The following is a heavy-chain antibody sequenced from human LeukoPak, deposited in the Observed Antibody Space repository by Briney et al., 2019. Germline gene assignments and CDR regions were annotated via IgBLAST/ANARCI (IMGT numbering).Heavy chain of an antibody. J-gene: IGHJ4*02. CDR1: GYTFTSYD. CDR3: ATNNDFWSGRDY. CDR2: MNPNSGNT. Sequence: ASVNVSCKASGYTFTSYDINWVRQATGQGLEWMGWMNPNSGNTGYAQKFQGRVTMTEDTSTDTAYMELSSLRSEDTAVYYCATNNDFWSGRDYWGQGSLVTVSS. V-gene: IGHV1-8*01. D-gene: IGHD3-3*01.